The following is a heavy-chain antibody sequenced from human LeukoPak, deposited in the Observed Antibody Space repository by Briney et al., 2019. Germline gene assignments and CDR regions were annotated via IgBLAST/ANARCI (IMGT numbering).Heavy chain of an antibody. D-gene: IGHD6-13*01. Sequence: GGSLRLSCAASGFTFSSYAMSWVPPAPGKGLEWVSAISGSGSSTYYADSVKGRFTISTDNSTNTLYLQMNSLRAEGPGVYYCAKPRDSSSWSSFLADYGGEGTLVTVSS. J-gene: IGHJ4*02. CDR3: AKPRDSSSWSSFLADY. V-gene: IGHV3-23*01. CDR2: ISGSGSST. CDR1: GFTFSSYA.